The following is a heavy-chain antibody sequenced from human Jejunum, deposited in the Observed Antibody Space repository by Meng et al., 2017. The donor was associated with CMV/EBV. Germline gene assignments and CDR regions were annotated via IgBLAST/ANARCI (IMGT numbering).Heavy chain of an antibody. J-gene: IGHJ4*02. CDR3: ATDGASGWNRANYFDY. D-gene: IGHD6-19*01. CDR1: GYTFTTYY. V-gene: IGHV1-46*01. CDR2: INPSGGST. Sequence: QVQLVQSGAEVKKPGASVKVSCKASGYTFTTYYMHWVRQAPGQGLEWMGIINPSGGSTSYAQNFQGRVTMTRDTSTSTVYMELSSLRSEDTAVYYCATDGASGWNRANYFDYWGQGTPGTVSS.